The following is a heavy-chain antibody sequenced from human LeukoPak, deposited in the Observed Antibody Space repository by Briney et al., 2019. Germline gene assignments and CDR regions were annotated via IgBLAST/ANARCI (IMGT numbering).Heavy chain of an antibody. D-gene: IGHD3-22*01. V-gene: IGHV3-23*01. J-gene: IGHJ4*02. CDR3: AKDRRATYYYDSSGYYFDY. Sequence: GGSLRLSCAASGFTFSSYAMGWVRQAPGKGLEWVSAISGSGGSTYHADSVKGRFTISRDNSKNTLYLQMNSLRAEDTAVYYCAKDRRATYYYDSSGYYFDYWGQGTLVTVSS. CDR2: ISGSGGST. CDR1: GFTFSSYA.